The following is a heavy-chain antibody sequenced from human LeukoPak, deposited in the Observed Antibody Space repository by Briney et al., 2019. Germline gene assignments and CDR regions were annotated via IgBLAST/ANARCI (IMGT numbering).Heavy chain of an antibody. Sequence: GESLQMSCKGSGYSFTSYWIAWVRQMPGKGLEWMGIIYPGDSDTRYSPSFQGRVTISADKSISTAYLQWSSLKASDTAMYYCARPRIAAAGNVYYMDVWGKGTTVTVSS. J-gene: IGHJ6*03. CDR1: GYSFTSYW. V-gene: IGHV5-51*01. CDR3: ARPRIAAAGNVYYMDV. CDR2: IYPGDSDT. D-gene: IGHD6-13*01.